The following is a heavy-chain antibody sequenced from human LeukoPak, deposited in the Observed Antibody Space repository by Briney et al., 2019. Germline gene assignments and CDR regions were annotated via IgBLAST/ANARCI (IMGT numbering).Heavy chain of an antibody. D-gene: IGHD2-21*02. CDR1: VFTFSSYG. J-gene: IGHJ3*02. V-gene: IGHV3-30*18. Sequence: PGGSLRLSCAASVFTFSSYGMHWGRQAPGKGLEWGAVISYDGSNKYYADSVKGRFTISRDNSKNTLYLQMNSLRAEDTAVYYCAKVFSYIVVVTASRGAFDIWGQGTMVTVSS. CDR3: AKVFSYIVVVTASRGAFDI. CDR2: ISYDGSNK.